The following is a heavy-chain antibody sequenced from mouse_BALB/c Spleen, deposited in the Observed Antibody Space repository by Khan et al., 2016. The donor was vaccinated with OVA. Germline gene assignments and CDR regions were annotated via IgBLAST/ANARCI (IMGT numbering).Heavy chain of an antibody. CDR2: IHYSGST. Sequence: EVQLVESGPDLAKPSQSLSLTCTVTGYSITSGYSWHWIRQFPGNKLEWMGYIHYSGSTNYNPSLKSRISITRDTSKNQFFLQLNSVTTEDTATFYCARSGTTVVPYWYFDVWGAGTTVTVSS. V-gene: IGHV3-1*02. CDR3: ARSGTTVVPYWYFDV. CDR1: GYSITSGYS. D-gene: IGHD1-1*01. J-gene: IGHJ1*01.